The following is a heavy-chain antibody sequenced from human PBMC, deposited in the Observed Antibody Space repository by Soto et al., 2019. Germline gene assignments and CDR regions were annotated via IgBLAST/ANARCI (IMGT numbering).Heavy chain of an antibody. CDR2: IFSNDEK. D-gene: IGHD6-6*01. CDR1: GGSISSSSYY. CDR3: ARIFRQLVFDYYYYYMDV. V-gene: IGHV2-26*01. Sequence: ETLSLTCTVSGGSISSSSYYWGWIRQPPGKGLEWLAHIFSNDEKSYSTSLKSRLTISKDTSKSQVVLTMTNMDPVDTATYYCARIFRQLVFDYYYYYMDVWGKGTTVTVSS. J-gene: IGHJ6*03.